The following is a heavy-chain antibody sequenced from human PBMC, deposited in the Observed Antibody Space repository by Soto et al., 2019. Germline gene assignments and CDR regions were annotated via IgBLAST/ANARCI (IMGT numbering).Heavy chain of an antibody. V-gene: IGHV3-30*18. Sequence: QVQLVESGGGVVQPGRSLRLSCAASGFTFSSYGMHWVRQAPGKGLEWVAVISYDGSNKYYADSVKGRFTISRDNSKNTLYLQMNSLRAEDTAVYYCEKEHTDDQWGQGTLVTVSS. J-gene: IGHJ4*02. CDR1: GFTFSSYG. D-gene: IGHD2-2*02. CDR3: EKEHTDDQ. CDR2: ISYDGSNK.